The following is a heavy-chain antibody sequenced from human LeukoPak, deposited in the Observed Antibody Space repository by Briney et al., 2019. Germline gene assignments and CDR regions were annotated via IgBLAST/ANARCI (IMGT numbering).Heavy chain of an antibody. V-gene: IGHV3-23*01. J-gene: IGHJ2*01. CDR3: ARALYRQHIVVVNAKNYWYFDL. D-gene: IGHD2-21*01. Sequence: GGSLRLSCAASGFTFSSYAMSWVRQAPGRGLEWVSVISGSGGTTFYTDSVKGRFTISRDNAKNSLYLQMNSLRAEDTAVYYCARALYRQHIVVVNAKNYWYFDLWGRGTLVTVSS. CDR1: GFTFSSYA. CDR2: ISGSGGTT.